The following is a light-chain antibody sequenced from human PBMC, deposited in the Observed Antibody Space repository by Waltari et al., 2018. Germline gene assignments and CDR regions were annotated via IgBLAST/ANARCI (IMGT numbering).Light chain of an antibody. V-gene: IGKV3-20*01. CDR3: QKYERLPAT. CDR1: QSIGRS. J-gene: IGKJ1*01. Sequence: EIVLTQSPGTLTLSLGDRATPSCRASQSIGRSVILYQQGPGQAPRLLIYDIPRRATGIPDRFSGSGYGTDFSLTISRLEPEDFAVYYCQKYERLPATFGQGTTVEIK. CDR2: DIP.